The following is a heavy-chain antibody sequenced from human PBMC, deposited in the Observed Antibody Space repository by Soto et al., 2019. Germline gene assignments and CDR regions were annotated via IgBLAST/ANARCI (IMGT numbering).Heavy chain of an antibody. J-gene: IGHJ4*02. V-gene: IGHV4-31*03. CDR1: GGSISSGGYY. D-gene: IGHD3-10*01. CDR2: IYYSGST. Sequence: TSETLSLTCTVSGGSISSGGYYWSWIRQHPGKGLEWIGYIYYSGSTYYNPSLKSRVTISVDTSKNQFSLKLSSVTAADTAVYYCAAMVRGVIITRKFDYWGQGTLVTVSS. CDR3: AAMVRGVIITRKFDY.